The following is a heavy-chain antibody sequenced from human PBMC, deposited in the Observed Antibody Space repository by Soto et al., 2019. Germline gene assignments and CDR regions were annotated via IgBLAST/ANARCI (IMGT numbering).Heavy chain of an antibody. Sequence: QVQLQQWGAGLLKPSETLSLTCAVYGGSFSGYYWSWIRQPPGKGLEWIGEINHSGSTNYNPSLKRRVTVSVDTSKNQYSLKLSSVTAADTAVYYCARALAQWFGEKRRYYYYMDVWGNGTTVTVSS. V-gene: IGHV4-34*01. CDR2: INHSGST. CDR3: ARALAQWFGEKRRYYYYMDV. J-gene: IGHJ6*03. CDR1: GGSFSGYY. D-gene: IGHD3-10*01.